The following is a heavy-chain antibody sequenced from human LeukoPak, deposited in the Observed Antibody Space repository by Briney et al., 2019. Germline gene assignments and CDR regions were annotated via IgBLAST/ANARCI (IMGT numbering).Heavy chain of an antibody. J-gene: IGHJ4*02. CDR2: MYSSGST. Sequence: PSETLSLTCTVSGGSLSSSTYYWVWIRQPPGKGLEWIGSMYSSGSTYYNPSLKSRVTISVDTSKNQFSLKLSSVTAADTAVYYCARSGSGYLRNYFDYWGQGTLVTVSS. CDR1: GGSLSSSTYY. V-gene: IGHV4-39*07. D-gene: IGHD5-12*01. CDR3: ARSGSGYLRNYFDY.